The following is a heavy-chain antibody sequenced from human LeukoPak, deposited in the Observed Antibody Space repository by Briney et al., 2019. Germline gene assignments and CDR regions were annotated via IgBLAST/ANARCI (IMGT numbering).Heavy chain of an antibody. Sequence: SETLSLTCTVSGGSFSGYYWSWIRQPPGKGLEWSGGINHSGSTNYNPSLKSRVTISVDRSKNQFSLKLSSVTAADTAVYYCARVRWIGSISVLPSSGWYFDLWGRGTLVTVSS. CDR1: GGSFSGYY. CDR2: INHSGST. CDR3: ARVRWIGSISVLPSSGWYFDL. V-gene: IGHV4-34*01. J-gene: IGHJ2*01. D-gene: IGHD3-10*01.